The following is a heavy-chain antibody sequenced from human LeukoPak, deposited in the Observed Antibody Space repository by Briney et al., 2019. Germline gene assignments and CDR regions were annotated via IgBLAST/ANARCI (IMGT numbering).Heavy chain of an antibody. J-gene: IGHJ4*02. V-gene: IGHV3-23*01. Sequence: PGGSLRLSCAASGFTFTTYAMSWVRQAPGKGLEWVSGISGSGGSTYYADSVKGRFTISRDNSKNTLYLQMNSLRAEDTAVYYCAKPQYCSSTSCYAGNFDYWGQGTLVTVSS. CDR2: ISGSGGST. CDR1: GFTFTTYA. CDR3: AKPQYCSSTSCYAGNFDY. D-gene: IGHD2-2*01.